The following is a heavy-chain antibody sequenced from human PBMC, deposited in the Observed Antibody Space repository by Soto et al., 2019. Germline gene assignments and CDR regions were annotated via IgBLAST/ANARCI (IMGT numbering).Heavy chain of an antibody. Sequence: SSETLSLTCAVNGGSLSGYYWSWIRQSPGKGLEWIGEINHRGSSDYNPSLKSRVTISIDASKNHVTLELTSVTAADTAVYYCARSETRKSLYGVDVWGQGTAVTVSS. CDR3: ARSETRKSLYGVDV. CDR2: INHRGSS. J-gene: IGHJ6*02. V-gene: IGHV4-34*01. D-gene: IGHD1-7*01. CDR1: GGSLSGYY.